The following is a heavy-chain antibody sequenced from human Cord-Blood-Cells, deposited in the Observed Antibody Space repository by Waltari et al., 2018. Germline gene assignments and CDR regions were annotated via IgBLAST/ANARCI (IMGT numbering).Heavy chain of an antibody. CDR2: INPNSGGT. D-gene: IGHD7-27*01. V-gene: IGHV1-2*02. CDR1: GYTLTGHY. CDR3: ARDNWGGIFFDY. J-gene: IGHJ4*02. Sequence: QVQLVQSGAEVKKPGASVKVSRKASGYTLTGHYMPRVLQAPGQGLEWMGWINPNSGGTNYAQKFQGRVTMTRDTSISTAYMELSRLRSDDTAVYYCARDNWGGIFFDYWGQGTLVTVSS.